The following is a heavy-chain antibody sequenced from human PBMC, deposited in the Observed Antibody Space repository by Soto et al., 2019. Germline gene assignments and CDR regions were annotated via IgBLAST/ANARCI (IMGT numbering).Heavy chain of an antibody. Sequence: VQLVESGGGVVQPGRSLRLSCAASGFTFSSYGMHWVRQAPGKGLEWVAVIWYDGSNKYYADSVKGRFTISRDNSKNTLNLQMNSLRAEDTAVYYCARGASQGGEDGDYFDYWGQGTLVTVSS. CDR2: IWYDGSNK. V-gene: IGHV3-33*01. CDR3: ARGASQGGEDGDYFDY. D-gene: IGHD3-16*01. CDR1: GFTFSSYG. J-gene: IGHJ4*02.